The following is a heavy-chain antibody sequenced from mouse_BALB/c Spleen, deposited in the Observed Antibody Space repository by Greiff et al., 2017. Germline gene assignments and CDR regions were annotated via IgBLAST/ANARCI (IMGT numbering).Heavy chain of an antibody. J-gene: IGHJ4*01. CDR2: ISSGGST. Sequence: EVQRVESGGGLVKPGGSLKLSCAASGFTFSSYAMSWVRQTPEKRLEWVASISSGGSTYYPDSVKGRFTISRDNARNILYLQMSSLRSEDTAMYYCARGNYGSSSLYAMDYWGQGTSVTVSS. V-gene: IGHV5-6-5*01. CDR3: ARGNYGSSSLYAMDY. CDR1: GFTFSSYA. D-gene: IGHD1-1*01.